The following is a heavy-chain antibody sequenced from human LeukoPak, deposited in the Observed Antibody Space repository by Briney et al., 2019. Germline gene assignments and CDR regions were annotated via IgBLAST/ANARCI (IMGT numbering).Heavy chain of an antibody. CDR3: AQAPSSGWYIPFDY. CDR2: ISGSGGST. CDR1: GFTFSSYA. J-gene: IGHJ4*02. V-gene: IGHV3-23*01. Sequence: GGSLRLSCAASGFTFSSYAMSWVRQAPGKGLEWVSAISGSGGSTYYADSVKGRFTISRDNSKNTLYLQMNSLRAEDTAVYYCAQAPSSGWYIPFDYWGQGTLVTVSS. D-gene: IGHD6-19*01.